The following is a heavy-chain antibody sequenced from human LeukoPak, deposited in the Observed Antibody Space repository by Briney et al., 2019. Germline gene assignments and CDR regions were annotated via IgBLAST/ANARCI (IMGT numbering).Heavy chain of an antibody. J-gene: IGHJ5*02. CDR1: GFTFSSYS. CDR3: ARIMDGGFDP. CDR2: ISSGSSYI. D-gene: IGHD2-2*03. V-gene: IGHV3-21*01. Sequence: GGSLRLSCAASGFTFSSYSMNWVRQAPGKGLEWVSSISSGSSYIYYADSVKGRFTISRDNAKNSLYLQMNSLRAEDTAVYYCARIMDGGFDPWGQGTLVTVSS.